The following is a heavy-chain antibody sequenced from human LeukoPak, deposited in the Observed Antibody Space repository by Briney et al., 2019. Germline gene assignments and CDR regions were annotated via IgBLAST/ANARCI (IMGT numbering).Heavy chain of an antibody. V-gene: IGHV4-61*02. Sequence: SSQTLSLTCTVSGGSISSGSYYWSWIRQPAGKGLEWIGRIYTSGSTNYNPSLKSRVTISVDTSKNQFSLKLSSVTAADTAVYYCARERYWFDPWGQGTLVTVSS. CDR1: GGSISSGSYY. J-gene: IGHJ5*02. CDR3: ARERYWFDP. CDR2: IYTSGST.